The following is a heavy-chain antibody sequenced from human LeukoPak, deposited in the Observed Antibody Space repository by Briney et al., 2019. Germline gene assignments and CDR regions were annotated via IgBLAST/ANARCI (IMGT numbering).Heavy chain of an antibody. CDR2: ISSSGSTI. V-gene: IGHV3-11*04. D-gene: IGHD6-19*01. Sequence: GGSLRLSCAASGFTFSGYYMSWIRQAPGKGLEWVSYISSSGSTIYYADSVKGRFTISRDNAKNSLYLQMNSLRAEDTAVYYCARDLVSSGWYVLALDDAFDIWGQGTMVTVSS. CDR1: GFTFSGYY. CDR3: ARDLVSSGWYVLALDDAFDI. J-gene: IGHJ3*02.